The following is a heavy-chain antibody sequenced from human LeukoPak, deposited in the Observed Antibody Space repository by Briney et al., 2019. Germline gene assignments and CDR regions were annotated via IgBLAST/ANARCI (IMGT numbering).Heavy chain of an antibody. CDR3: ARVYSGWYHPCDY. D-gene: IGHD6-19*01. CDR2: INPSGGST. J-gene: IGHJ4*02. CDR1: GYTFTSYY. V-gene: IGHV1-46*01. Sequence: ASVKVSCKASGYTFTSYYMHWVRHTPGQGIEWMGIINPSGGSTSYAQKFQGRVTMTRDTSTSTVYMELSSLRSEDTAVYYGARVYSGWYHPCDYWGQGTLVTVSS.